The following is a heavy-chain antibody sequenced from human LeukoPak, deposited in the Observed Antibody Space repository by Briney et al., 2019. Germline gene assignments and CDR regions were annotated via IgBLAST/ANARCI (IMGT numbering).Heavy chain of an antibody. CDR2: IIPIFGTA. J-gene: IGHJ4*02. CDR3: ARTPLSDSSGWYYFDY. D-gene: IGHD6-19*01. V-gene: IGHV1-69*05. CDR1: GGTFSSYA. Sequence: SVKVSCKXSGGTFSSYAISWVRQAPGQGLERMGRIIPIFGTANYAQKFQGRVTITTDESTSTAYMELSSLRSEDTAVYYCARTPLSDSSGWYYFDYWGQGTLVTVSS.